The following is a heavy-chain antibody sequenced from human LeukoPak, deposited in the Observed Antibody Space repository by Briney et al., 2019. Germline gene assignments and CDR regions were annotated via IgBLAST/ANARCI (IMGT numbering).Heavy chain of an antibody. CDR3: ARRPLWFGELLSYAFDI. Sequence: GESLKISCKGSGYKFTSYWIGWVRQMPGKGLGWMGIIYAGDSDTRYSPSFQGQVTISADKSISTAYLQWSSLKASDTATYYCARRPLWFGELLSYAFDIWGQGTMVTVSS. J-gene: IGHJ3*02. CDR2: IYAGDSDT. CDR1: GYKFTSYW. V-gene: IGHV5-51*01. D-gene: IGHD3-10*01.